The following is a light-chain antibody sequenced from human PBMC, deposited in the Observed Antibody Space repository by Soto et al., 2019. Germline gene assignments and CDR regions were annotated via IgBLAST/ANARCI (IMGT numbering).Light chain of an antibody. V-gene: IGKV1-39*01. Sequence: DIPMTQSPSSLSASVGDRVTITCRAGQSITSYLNWYQQKPGKAPKLLIYGASTLQSGVPSRFSGSGSGTDFTLTISSLQPEDFATYYCQQSDSTPIPFGQGTRLEIK. CDR3: QQSDSTPIP. CDR1: QSITSY. CDR2: GAS. J-gene: IGKJ5*01.